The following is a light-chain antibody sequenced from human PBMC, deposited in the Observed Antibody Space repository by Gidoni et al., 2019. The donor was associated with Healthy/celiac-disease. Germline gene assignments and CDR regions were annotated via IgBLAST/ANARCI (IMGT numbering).Light chain of an antibody. J-gene: IGKJ4*01. Sequence: DIASTPSPATLSLSPGERATLSCRASQRVSSYLAWYQQKPGQAPRLLIYDASNRATGVPARFSGSGSGTDFTLTISSLEPEDFAMYYCQQRSNWPALTFGGGTKVEIK. V-gene: IGKV3-11*01. CDR1: QRVSSY. CDR2: DAS. CDR3: QQRSNWPALT.